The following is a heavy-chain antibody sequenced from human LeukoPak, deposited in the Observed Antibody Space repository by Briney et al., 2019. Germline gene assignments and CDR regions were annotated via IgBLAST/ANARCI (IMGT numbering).Heavy chain of an antibody. V-gene: IGHV3-30*18. CDR2: ISYDGSNK. D-gene: IGHD3-22*01. Sequence: GGSLRLSCAASGFTFSSYGMHWVRQAPGKGLEWVAVISYDGSNKYYADSVKGRFTISRDNSKNTLYLQMNSLRAEDTAVYYCAKDEDYYDSSGPNPIDYWGRGTLVTVSS. CDR1: GFTFSSYG. J-gene: IGHJ4*02. CDR3: AKDEDYYDSSGPNPIDY.